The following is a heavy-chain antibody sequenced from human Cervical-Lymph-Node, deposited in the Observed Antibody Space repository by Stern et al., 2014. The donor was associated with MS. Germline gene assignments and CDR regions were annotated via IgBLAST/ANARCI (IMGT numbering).Heavy chain of an antibody. Sequence: VQLVESGGGVVQPWKSLRLSCAASGFTFSDYGMHWVRQAPGKGLDWVALATYDGSDQYYADSVKGRFTVSRDNSKNTVLLQMNGLRPEDTAVYFCARDRGLTHYFYGMDVWGQGTTVTVSS. V-gene: IGHV3-30*03. D-gene: IGHD3-10*01. CDR2: ATYDGSDQ. J-gene: IGHJ6*02. CDR1: GFTFSDYG. CDR3: ARDRGLTHYFYGMDV.